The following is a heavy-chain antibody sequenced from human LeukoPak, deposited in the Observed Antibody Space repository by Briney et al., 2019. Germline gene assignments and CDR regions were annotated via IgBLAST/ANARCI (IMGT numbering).Heavy chain of an antibody. CDR3: ARGVSGRTYYFDY. CDR1: GGSISSGSYY. CDR2: IYTSGST. Sequence: TLSLTCTVSGGSISSGSYYWSWIRQPAGKGLEWIGRIYTSGSTNYNPSLKSRVTIPVDTSKNQFSLKLSSVTAADTAVYYCARGVSGRTYYFDYWGQGTLVTVSS. D-gene: IGHD1-26*01. V-gene: IGHV4-61*02. J-gene: IGHJ4*02.